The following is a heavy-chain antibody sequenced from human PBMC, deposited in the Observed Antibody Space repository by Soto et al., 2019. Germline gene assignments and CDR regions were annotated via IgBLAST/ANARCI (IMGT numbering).Heavy chain of an antibody. V-gene: IGHV4-30-2*01. Sequence: QLQLQESGSGLVKPSQTLSLTCAVYGGSISSGGYSCIWIRQPAGKGLEWIVYIYHRGSTYYNPYLQSRVTKSVARSKNQFSLKLSSVTAADTAVYYCAAGGGLPRYYWGQGTLVTVSS. CDR2: IYHRGST. J-gene: IGHJ4*02. CDR3: AAGGGLPRYY. D-gene: IGHD1-26*01. CDR1: GGSISSGGYS.